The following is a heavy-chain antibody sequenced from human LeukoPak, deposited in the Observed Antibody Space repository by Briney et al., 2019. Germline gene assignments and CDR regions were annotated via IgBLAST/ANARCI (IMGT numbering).Heavy chain of an antibody. J-gene: IGHJ6*03. V-gene: IGHV1-8*03. Sequence: AXVKVSFKASGYTFTSYDINWVRQATGQGVEWMGWMNPNSGNTGYAQKFQGRVTITRNTSISTAYMELSSLRSEDTAVYYCARGIYGSGSYYNGYYYYMDVWGKGTTVTVSS. CDR1: GYTFTSYD. D-gene: IGHD3-10*01. CDR3: ARGIYGSGSYYNGYYYYMDV. CDR2: MNPNSGNT.